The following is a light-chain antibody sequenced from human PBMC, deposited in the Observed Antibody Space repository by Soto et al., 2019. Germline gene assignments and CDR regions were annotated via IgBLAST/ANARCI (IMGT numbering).Light chain of an antibody. V-gene: IGKV1-17*01. Sequence: IQVTQSPSSLSASVGDRVTITCRASLDIRNELDWYQQKPGKAPKRLIYDASTLKDWVPSRFSGDGSGPEFTLTISSLQSEDFATYFGLQHKSYPWTFGQGTKV. CDR2: DAS. J-gene: IGKJ1*01. CDR1: LDIRNE. CDR3: LQHKSYPWT.